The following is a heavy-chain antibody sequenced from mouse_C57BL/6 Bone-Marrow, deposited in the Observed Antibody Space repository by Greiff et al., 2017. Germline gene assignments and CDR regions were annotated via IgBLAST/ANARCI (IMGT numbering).Heavy chain of an antibody. D-gene: IGHD2-2*01. CDR2: IYPGDGDT. CDR3: ARRGVYGYGRAWFAY. CDR1: GYAFSSYW. J-gene: IGHJ3*01. Sequence: VQLQQSGAELVKPGASVKISCKASGYAFSSYWMNWVKQRPGKGLEWIGQIYPGDGDTNYNGKFKGKATLTADKSSSTAYMQLSSLTSEDSAVYFCARRGVYGYGRAWFAYWGQGTLVTVSA. V-gene: IGHV1-80*01.